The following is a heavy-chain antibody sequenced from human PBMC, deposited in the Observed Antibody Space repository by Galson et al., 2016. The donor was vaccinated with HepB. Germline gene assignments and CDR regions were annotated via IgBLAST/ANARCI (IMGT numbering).Heavy chain of an antibody. CDR2: TWYDGSNK. J-gene: IGHJ4*02. CDR1: GFNFYGYG. V-gene: IGHV3-33*03. CDR3: VRLTKMGLRRSFDY. Sequence: SLRLSCAASGFNFYGYGMHWVRQAPGKGLEWVAVTWYDGSNKYYTDSVKGRFIISRDSAKNTLYLQMNSLRAEDTAMYYCVRLTKMGLRRSFDYWGQGTLVTVSS. D-gene: IGHD5-24*01.